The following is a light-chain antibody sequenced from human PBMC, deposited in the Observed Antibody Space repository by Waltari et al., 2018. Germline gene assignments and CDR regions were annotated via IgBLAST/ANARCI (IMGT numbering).Light chain of an antibody. CDR2: AAT. CDR1: QNISNY. Sequence: DIQLTQPPSSLSASVGDRVTLTCRASQNISNYLHWYQQTPGKAPKLLIYAATNLESGVPSRFTGSWSGAEFTLTISTLQPEDFATYYCQHCHGSPWAFGLGTKLDI. J-gene: IGKJ1*01. V-gene: IGKV1-39*01. CDR3: QHCHGSPWA.